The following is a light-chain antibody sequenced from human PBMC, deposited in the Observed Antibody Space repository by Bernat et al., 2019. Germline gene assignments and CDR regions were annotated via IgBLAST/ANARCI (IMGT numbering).Light chain of an antibody. CDR1: QSINTW. Sequence: DIQMTQSPSTLSASVGDRVTITCRASQSINTWLAWYQQKPGKAPKVLIYEASTLESGVPSRFSGSGSGTEFTLTINSLQPDDFATYYCQQYNSYSPTFGQGTKVTVK. CDR3: QQYNSYSPT. J-gene: IGKJ1*01. V-gene: IGKV1-5*03. CDR2: EAS.